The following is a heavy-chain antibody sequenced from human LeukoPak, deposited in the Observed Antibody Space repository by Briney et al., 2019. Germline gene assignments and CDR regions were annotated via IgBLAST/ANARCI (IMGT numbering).Heavy chain of an antibody. V-gene: IGHV3-30*04. J-gene: IGHJ4*02. CDR1: GFTFSSYA. D-gene: IGHD3-22*01. CDR2: ISYDGSYK. CDR3: AREVCCHDSSGRIDY. Sequence: GGSLRLSCAASGFTFSSYAMHWVRQAPGKGLEWVAVISYDGSYKYYADSVKGRFTISRDNSKNTLYLQMNSLRAEDTAVYYCAREVCCHDSSGRIDYWGQGTLVTVSS.